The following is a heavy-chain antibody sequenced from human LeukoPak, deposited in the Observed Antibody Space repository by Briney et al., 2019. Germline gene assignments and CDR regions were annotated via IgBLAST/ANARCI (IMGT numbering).Heavy chain of an antibody. CDR2: IIPIFGTA. V-gene: IGHV1-69*01. CDR1: GGTFSSHT. J-gene: IGHJ4*02. CDR3: ARGWLAETMVVTPYNY. D-gene: IGHD4-23*01. Sequence: GASVKVSFKASGGTFSSHTINWVRQAPGQGLEWMGGIIPIFGTANYAQKFQGRVTITAVESTSTAYMEVSSLRSEDTAVYYCARGWLAETMVVTPYNYWGQGTLVTVSS.